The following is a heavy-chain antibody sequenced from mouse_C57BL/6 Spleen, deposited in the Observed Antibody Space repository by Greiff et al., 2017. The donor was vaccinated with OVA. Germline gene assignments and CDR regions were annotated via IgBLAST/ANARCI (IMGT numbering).Heavy chain of an antibody. CDR2: IRLKSDNYAT. D-gene: IGHD1-1*01. CDR1: GFTFSNYW. V-gene: IGHV6-3*01. Sequence: EVKLMESGGGLVQPGGSMKLSCVASGFTFSNYWMNWVRQSPEKGLEWVAQIRLKSDNYATHYAESVKGRFTISRDDSKSSVYLQMNNLRAVDTGIYYCTTTVVAGSDYWGQGTTLTVSS. J-gene: IGHJ2*01. CDR3: TTTVVAGSDY.